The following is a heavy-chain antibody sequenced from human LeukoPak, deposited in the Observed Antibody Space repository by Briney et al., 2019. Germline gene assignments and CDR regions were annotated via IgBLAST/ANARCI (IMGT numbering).Heavy chain of an antibody. CDR3: AKDQGAAAVGY. V-gene: IGHV3-53*01. J-gene: IGHJ4*02. CDR1: GFTVSSNS. Sequence: GGSLRLSCTVSGFTVSSNSMSWVRQAPGKGLEWVSFIYSDNTHYSDSVKGRFTISRDNSKNTLYLQMNSLRAEDTAVYYCAKDQGAAAVGYWGQGTLVTVSS. D-gene: IGHD6-13*01. CDR2: IYSDNT.